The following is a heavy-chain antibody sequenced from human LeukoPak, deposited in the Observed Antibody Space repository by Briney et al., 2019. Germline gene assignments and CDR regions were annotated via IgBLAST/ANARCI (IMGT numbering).Heavy chain of an antibody. D-gene: IGHD2-15*01. CDR2: ISGSGGST. J-gene: IGHJ4*02. CDR1: GITFSNYA. V-gene: IGHV3-23*01. CDR3: ARRDIVVVVSASDY. Sequence: GGSLRLSCAASGITFSNYAMSWVRQAPGKGLEWVSAISGSGGSTYYGDSVKGRFTISRDNSKNTLYLQMNSLRADDTAVYYCARRDIVVVVSASDYWGQGTLVTVSS.